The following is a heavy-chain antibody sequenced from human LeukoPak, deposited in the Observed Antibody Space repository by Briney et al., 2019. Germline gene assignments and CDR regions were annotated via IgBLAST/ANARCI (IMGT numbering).Heavy chain of an antibody. CDR2: IYYSGST. D-gene: IGHD2-15*01. J-gene: IGHJ4*02. CDR1: GGSISSSSYY. V-gene: IGHV4-39*07. Sequence: PSETLSLTCTVSGGSISSSSYYWGWIRQPPGKGLEWIGSIYYSGSTYYNPSLKSRVTISVDTSKNQFSLKLSSVTAADTAVYYCARGRRDVGFDYWGQGTLVTVSS. CDR3: ARGRRDVGFDY.